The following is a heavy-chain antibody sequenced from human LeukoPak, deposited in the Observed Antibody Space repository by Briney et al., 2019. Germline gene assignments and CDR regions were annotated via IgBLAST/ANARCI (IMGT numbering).Heavy chain of an antibody. Sequence: PGGSLRLSCAASGLTFSSYAMSWVRQAPGKGLEWVSAISGSGGSTYYADSVKGRFTISRDNSKNTLYLQMNSLRAEDTAVYYCAKDLNYYDSSGYSVLVDYWGQGTLVTVSS. D-gene: IGHD3-22*01. J-gene: IGHJ4*02. CDR3: AKDLNYYDSSGYSVLVDY. CDR2: ISGSGGST. V-gene: IGHV3-23*01. CDR1: GLTFSSYA.